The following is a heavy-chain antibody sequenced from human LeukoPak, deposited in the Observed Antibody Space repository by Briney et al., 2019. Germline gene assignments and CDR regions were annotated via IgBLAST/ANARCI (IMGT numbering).Heavy chain of an antibody. CDR3: ARDRPCSGGSCLDY. Sequence: SETLSLTCTVSGGSISSGGYYWSWIRQHPGKGLEWIGYIYYSGSTYYNPSLKTRVTISVDTSKNQFSLKLSSVTAADTAVYYCARDRPCSGGSCLDYWGQGTLVTVSS. J-gene: IGHJ4*02. D-gene: IGHD2-15*01. CDR1: GGSISSGGYY. V-gene: IGHV4-31*03. CDR2: IYYSGST.